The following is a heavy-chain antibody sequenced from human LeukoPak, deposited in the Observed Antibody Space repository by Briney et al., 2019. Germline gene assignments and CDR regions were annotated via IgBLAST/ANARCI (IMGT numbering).Heavy chain of an antibody. CDR1: GFTVSNNR. J-gene: IGHJ1*01. CDR3: VRKREGSNSEH. V-gene: IGHV3-53*01. CDR2: IYSDGNT. Sequence: GGSLRLSCAASGFTVSNNRLSWVRQAPGMGLEWVSTIYSDGNTYYPDSVKGRFTISRDGSKNTLYLQLNSLRTEDTAIYYCVRKREGSNSEHWGQGTLVTVSS. D-gene: IGHD1-26*01.